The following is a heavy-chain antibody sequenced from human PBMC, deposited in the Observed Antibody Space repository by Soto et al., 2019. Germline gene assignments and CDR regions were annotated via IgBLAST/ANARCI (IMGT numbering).Heavy chain of an antibody. CDR1: GGTFSSYA. V-gene: IGHV1-69*01. D-gene: IGHD5-18*01. J-gene: IGHJ6*02. CDR3: ARSRATAMTYYYYGMDV. CDR2: IIPIFGTA. Sequence: QVQLVQSGAEVKKPGSSVKVSCKASGGTFSSYAISWVRQAPGQGLEWMGGIIPIFGTANYAQKFQGRVTITADESTSTAYLELSSLRSEDTAVYYCARSRATAMTYYYYGMDVWGQGTTVTVSS.